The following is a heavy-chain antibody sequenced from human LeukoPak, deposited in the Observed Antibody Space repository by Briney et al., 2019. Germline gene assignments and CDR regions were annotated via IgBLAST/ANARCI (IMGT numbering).Heavy chain of an antibody. D-gene: IGHD5-18*01. V-gene: IGHV3-21*01. CDR3: ASTGGYSYGYRY. CDR1: DFTSVSYG. CDR2: ISTSSGYI. J-gene: IGHJ4*02. Sequence: PGGPLRPSLEPPDFTSVSYGRNGFPRPPGKGRGGVSSISTSSGYIYYADSMKGRFTISRDNAKNSLYLQMNGLTAEDTAVYYCASTGGYSYGYRYWGQGTLVTVSS.